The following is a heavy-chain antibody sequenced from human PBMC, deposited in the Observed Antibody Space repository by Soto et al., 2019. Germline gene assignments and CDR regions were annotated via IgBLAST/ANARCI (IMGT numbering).Heavy chain of an antibody. CDR1: GFTFSGSA. CDR2: IRSKANSYAT. CDR3: TRHDYVGATGFDY. D-gene: IGHD1-26*01. V-gene: IGHV3-73*01. Sequence: GGSLRLSCAASGFTFSGSAMHWVRQASGKGLEWVGRIRSKANSYATAYAASVKGRFAISRDDSKNTAYLQMNSLKTEDTAVYYCTRHDYVGATGFDYWGQGTLVTVSS. J-gene: IGHJ4*02.